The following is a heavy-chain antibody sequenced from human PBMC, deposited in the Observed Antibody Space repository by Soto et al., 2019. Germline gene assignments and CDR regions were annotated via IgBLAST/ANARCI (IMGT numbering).Heavy chain of an antibody. Sequence: PSETLSLTCTVSGGSISSYYWSWIRQPPGKGLEWIGYIYYSGSTNCNPSLKSRVTISVDTSKNQFSLKLSSVTAADTAVYYCARGRYSSSWHPMNWFDPWGQGTLVTVSS. CDR2: IYYSGST. CDR3: ARGRYSSSWHPMNWFDP. J-gene: IGHJ5*02. D-gene: IGHD6-13*01. V-gene: IGHV4-59*01. CDR1: GGSISSYY.